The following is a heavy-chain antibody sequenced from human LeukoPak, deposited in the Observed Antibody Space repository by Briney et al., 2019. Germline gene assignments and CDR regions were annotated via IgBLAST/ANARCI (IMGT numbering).Heavy chain of an antibody. CDR1: GFTFSSYV. Sequence: GGSLRLSCAASGFTFSSYVMSWVRQAPGKGLEWVSAISGSGGSTYYADSVKGRFTISRDNSKSTLYLQMNSLRAEDTAVYYCAKNRIAVAAPDAFDIWGQGTMVTVSS. J-gene: IGHJ3*02. D-gene: IGHD6-19*01. CDR2: ISGSGGST. V-gene: IGHV3-23*01. CDR3: AKNRIAVAAPDAFDI.